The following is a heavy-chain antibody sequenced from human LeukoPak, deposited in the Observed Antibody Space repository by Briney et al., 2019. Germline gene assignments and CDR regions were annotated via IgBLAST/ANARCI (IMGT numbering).Heavy chain of an antibody. CDR3: ARYDSSGYYYAT. V-gene: IGHV1-2*02. D-gene: IGHD3-22*01. CDR2: LNPNSGGT. J-gene: IGHJ4*02. CDR1: GYAFNTYY. Sequence: ASVKVSCKASGYAFNTYYMHWVRQAPGQGLEWLGWLNPNSGGTNYAQNFQGRVTMTRDTSISTAYMELSRLRSDDTAVYYCARYDSSGYYYATWGQGTLVTVSS.